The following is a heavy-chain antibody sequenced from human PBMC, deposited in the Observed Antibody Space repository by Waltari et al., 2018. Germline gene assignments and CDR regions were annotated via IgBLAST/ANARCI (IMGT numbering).Heavy chain of an antibody. CDR3: AKDLNMITFGGVIVNDAFDI. Sequence: QVQLQESGPGLVKPSETLSLTCAVSGYSISSGYYWGWIRQPPGKGLEWIGIIYHSGSTYSNPSLKSRVTISVDTSKNQFSLKLSSVTAADTAVYYCAKDLNMITFGGVIVNDAFDIWGQGTMVTVSS. CDR1: GYSISSGYY. J-gene: IGHJ3*02. D-gene: IGHD3-16*02. V-gene: IGHV4-38-2*02. CDR2: IYHSGST.